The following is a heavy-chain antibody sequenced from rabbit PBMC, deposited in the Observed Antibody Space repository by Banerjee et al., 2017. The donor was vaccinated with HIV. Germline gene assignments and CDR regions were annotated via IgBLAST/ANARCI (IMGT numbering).Heavy chain of an antibody. D-gene: IGHD1-1*01. J-gene: IGHJ4*01. Sequence: VNGRFTISSDNAQNTVDLQMNSLTAADTATYFCAREDVGGSISLWGPGTLVTVS. CDR3: AREDVGGSISL. V-gene: IGHV1S8*01.